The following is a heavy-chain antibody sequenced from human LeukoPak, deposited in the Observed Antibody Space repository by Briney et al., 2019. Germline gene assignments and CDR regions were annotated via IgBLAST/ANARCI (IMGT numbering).Heavy chain of an antibody. CDR3: AKERGHSKPFDY. V-gene: IGHV3-23*01. Sequence: PGGSLRLSCEVSGFIFSYYGMNWVRQAPRKGLEWVSAISDGGDATYYADSVKGRFTISRDNSKSTLYLQMNNLRAEDTALYYCAKERGHSKPFDYWGQGTLVTVSS. CDR1: GFIFSYYG. CDR2: ISDGGDAT. D-gene: IGHD4-23*01. J-gene: IGHJ4*02.